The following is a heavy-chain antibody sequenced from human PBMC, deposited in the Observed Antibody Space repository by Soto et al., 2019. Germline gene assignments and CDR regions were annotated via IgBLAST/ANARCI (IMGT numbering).Heavy chain of an antibody. Sequence: QVQLVQSGAEVKKPGSSVKVSCKASGGTFSSYAISWVRQAPGQGLAWMGGIIPIFGTANYAQKFQGRVTITADESTSTAYMELSSLRSEDTAVYYCAREGVEMATPGRVYYFDYWGQGTLVTVSS. D-gene: IGHD5-12*01. CDR2: IIPIFGTA. V-gene: IGHV1-69*01. CDR1: GGTFSSYA. J-gene: IGHJ4*02. CDR3: AREGVEMATPGRVYYFDY.